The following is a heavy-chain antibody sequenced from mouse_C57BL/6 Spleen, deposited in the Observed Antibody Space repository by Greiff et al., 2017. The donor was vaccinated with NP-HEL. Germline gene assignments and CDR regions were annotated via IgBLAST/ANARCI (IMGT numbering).Heavy chain of an antibody. Sequence: VQLQQPGAELVKPGASVKMSCKASGYTFTSYWITWVKQRPGQGLEWIGDIYPGSGSTNYNEKFKSKATLTVDTSSSTAYMQLSSLTSEDSAVYYCARETIYYGNYDAMDYWGQGTSVTVSS. D-gene: IGHD2-1*01. CDR3: ARETIYYGNYDAMDY. J-gene: IGHJ4*01. V-gene: IGHV1-55*01. CDR1: GYTFTSYW. CDR2: IYPGSGST.